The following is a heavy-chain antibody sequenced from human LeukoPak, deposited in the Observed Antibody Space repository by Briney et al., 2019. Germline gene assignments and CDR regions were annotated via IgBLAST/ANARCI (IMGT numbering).Heavy chain of an antibody. Sequence: PGGSLRLSCAASGLTFTMFWMHWVRQAPGGGLVWVSRVKDDGISTLYADSVKGRFTISRDSAKHTLYLQMNSLRADDTALYYCATGPYAAFEMWGQGTMVTVSS. CDR3: ATGPYAAFEM. CDR1: GLTFTMFW. CDR2: VKDDGIST. V-gene: IGHV3-74*01. D-gene: IGHD2-2*01. J-gene: IGHJ3*02.